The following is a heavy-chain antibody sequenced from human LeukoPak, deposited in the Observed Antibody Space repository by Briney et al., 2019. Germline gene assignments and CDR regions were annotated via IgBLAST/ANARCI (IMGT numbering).Heavy chain of an antibody. J-gene: IGHJ4*02. CDR1: GYTFTSYY. V-gene: IGHV1-46*01. D-gene: IGHD3-3*01. CDR3: ARDDPDFWSGYYFDY. Sequence: ASVKVSCKASGYTFTSYYMHWVRQAPGQGLEWMGIINPSGGSTSYAQKFQGRVTMTRDMSTSTVYMELSSLRPEDTAVYYCARDDPDFWSGYYFDYWGQGTLVTVSS. CDR2: INPSGGST.